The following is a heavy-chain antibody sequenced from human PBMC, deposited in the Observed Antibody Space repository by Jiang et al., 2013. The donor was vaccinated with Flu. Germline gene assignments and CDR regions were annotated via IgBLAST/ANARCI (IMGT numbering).Heavy chain of an antibody. D-gene: IGHD2-21*02. J-gene: IGHJ5*02. CDR3: ASYCGGDCGWFDP. CDR2: IYYSGST. V-gene: IGHV4-61*01. CDR1: GGSVSSGSYY. Sequence: KPSETLSLTCTVSGGSVSSGSYYWSWIRQPPGKGLEWIGYIYYSGSTNYNPSLKSRVTISVDTSKNQFSLKLSSVTAADTAVYYCASYCGGDCGWFDPWGQGTLVTVSS.